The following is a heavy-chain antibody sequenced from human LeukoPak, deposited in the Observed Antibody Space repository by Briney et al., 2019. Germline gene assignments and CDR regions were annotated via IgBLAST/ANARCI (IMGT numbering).Heavy chain of an antibody. Sequence: SQTLSLTCTVSGGSISSGSYYWSWIRQPAGKGLEWIGRIYTSGSTNYNPSLKSRVTISVDTSKNQFSLKLSSVTAADTAVYYCARGRNRRGYSGHSAVTKDLRRPFFDYWGQGTLVTVSS. V-gene: IGHV4-61*02. CDR2: IYTSGST. D-gene: IGHD5-12*01. CDR1: GGSISSGSYY. CDR3: ARGRNRRGYSGHSAVTKDLRRPFFDY. J-gene: IGHJ4*02.